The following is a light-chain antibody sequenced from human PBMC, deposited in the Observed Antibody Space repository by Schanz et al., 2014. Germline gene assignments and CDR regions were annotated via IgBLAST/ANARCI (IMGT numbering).Light chain of an antibody. V-gene: IGKV3-20*01. CDR2: GAS. CDR1: QSVSSN. J-gene: IGKJ4*01. Sequence: EVVMSQSPATLSVSPGESATLSCRASQSVSSNLAWYQQKPGQAPRLLIYGASSRATGIPDRFSGSGSGTEFTLTISRLEPDDFAVYYCQHYVGSPPLTFGGGTKVEIK. CDR3: QHYVGSPPLT.